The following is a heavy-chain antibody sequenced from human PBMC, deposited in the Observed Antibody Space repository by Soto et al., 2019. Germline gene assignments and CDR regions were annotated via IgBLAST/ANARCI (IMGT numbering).Heavy chain of an antibody. CDR3: ARRHPRGIAFGDYNGLDI. CDR1: GVSFSGYH. CDR2: IIHSGRD. V-gene: IGHV4-34*12. D-gene: IGHD4-17*01. J-gene: IGHJ2*01. Sequence: QVHLQQWGAGLLKPSETLSLTCAVDGVSFSGYHLTWIRQFPGKGLEWIGEIIHSGRDNYNPSLSGRVSLSIGPSKKQFSLKLTSVTASDTALYYCARRHPRGIAFGDYNGLDIWGRGTHVTVSS.